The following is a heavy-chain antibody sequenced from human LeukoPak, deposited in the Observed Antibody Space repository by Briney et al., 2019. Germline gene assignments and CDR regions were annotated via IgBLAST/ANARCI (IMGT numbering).Heavy chain of an antibody. Sequence: PSETLSLTCTVSGGSISSYYWSWIRQPPGKGLEWIGYIYYSGSTNYNPSLKSRVTISVDTSKNQFSLKLSSVTAADTAVYYCARDGSQLSRGVFDYWGQGTLVTVSS. CDR2: IYYSGST. CDR1: GGSISSYY. CDR3: ARDGSQLSRGVFDY. D-gene: IGHD3-10*01. J-gene: IGHJ4*02. V-gene: IGHV4-59*01.